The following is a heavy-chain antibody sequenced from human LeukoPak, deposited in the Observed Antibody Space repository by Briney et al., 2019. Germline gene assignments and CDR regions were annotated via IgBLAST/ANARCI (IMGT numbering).Heavy chain of an antibody. CDR2: MNPNSGNT. CDR1: GYTFTSYD. Sequence: ASVKVSCKASGYTFTSYDINWVRQATGQGLEWMGWMNPNSGNTGYAQKFQGRVTITRNTSISTAYMELSSLRSEDTAVYYCARDRDSSGVRWFDPWGQGTLVTVSS. V-gene: IGHV1-8*03. D-gene: IGHD6-19*01. J-gene: IGHJ5*02. CDR3: ARDRDSSGVRWFDP.